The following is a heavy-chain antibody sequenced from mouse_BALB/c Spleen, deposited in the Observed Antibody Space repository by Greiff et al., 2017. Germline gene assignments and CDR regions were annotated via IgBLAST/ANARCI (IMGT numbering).Heavy chain of an antibody. Sequence: EVKLVESGGGLVQPGGSLNLSCAASGFDFSRYWMSWARQAPGKGQEWIGEINPGSSTISYTPSLKDKVIISRDNAKNTLYLQMSKVRSEDTALYYCARGERPAWFAYWGQGTLVTVSA. D-gene: IGHD2-12*01. CDR2: INPGSSTI. V-gene: IGHV4-2*02. CDR1: GFDFSRYW. CDR3: ARGERPAWFAY. J-gene: IGHJ3*01.